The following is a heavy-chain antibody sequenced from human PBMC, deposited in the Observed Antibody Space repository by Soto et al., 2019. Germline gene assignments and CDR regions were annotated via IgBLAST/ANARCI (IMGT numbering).Heavy chain of an antibody. D-gene: IGHD3-22*01. J-gene: IGHJ6*02. V-gene: IGHV4-59*01. CDR2: IYYSGTT. Sequence: SETLSLTCSVAGGSISGFYWSWIRQPPGKGLEWIGYIYYSGTTNYNPSLKSRVTISVDTSTDQFSLKLTSLTAADTAVYYWARVGTMTTPSFGMDVWGQGTTVTVSS. CDR3: ARVGTMTTPSFGMDV. CDR1: GGSISGFY.